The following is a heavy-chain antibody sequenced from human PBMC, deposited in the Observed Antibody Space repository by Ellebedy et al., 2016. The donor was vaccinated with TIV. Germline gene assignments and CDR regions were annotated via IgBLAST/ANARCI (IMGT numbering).Heavy chain of an antibody. V-gene: IGHV1-18*01. Sequence: AASVKVSCKASGYTFTSYDINWVRQAPGQGLEWMGWISAYNGNTNYAQKLQGRVTITTDTSTSTAYMELRSLRSDDTAVYYCARGVDGDYVLRNWFDPWGQGTLVTVSS. CDR1: GYTFTSYD. CDR2: ISAYNGNT. D-gene: IGHD4-17*01. J-gene: IGHJ5*02. CDR3: ARGVDGDYVLRNWFDP.